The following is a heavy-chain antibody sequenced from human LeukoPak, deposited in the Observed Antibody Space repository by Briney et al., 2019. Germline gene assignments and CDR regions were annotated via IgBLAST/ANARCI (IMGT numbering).Heavy chain of an antibody. CDR1: GFTFSSYW. CDR3: AKDRVGGALEF. Sequence: GGSLRLSCAASGFTFSSYWMSWVRQAPGKGLEWVASIKQDGSEKYFVDSVKGRFTISRDNAKNSLYLQMNSLRVEDTAVYYCAKDRVGGALEFWGQGTLATVSS. J-gene: IGHJ4*02. V-gene: IGHV3-7*04. D-gene: IGHD2-21*01. CDR2: IKQDGSEK.